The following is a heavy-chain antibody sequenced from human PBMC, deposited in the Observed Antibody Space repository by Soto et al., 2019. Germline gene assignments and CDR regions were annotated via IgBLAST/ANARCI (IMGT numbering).Heavy chain of an antibody. J-gene: IGHJ6*03. V-gene: IGHV4-59*08. CDR1: GGSISSYY. D-gene: IGHD3-9*01. CDR3: ARPAWYDILTGYLPPPNYYYYMDV. CDR2: IYYSGST. Sequence: SETLSLTCTVSGGSISSYYWSWIRQPPGKGLEWIGYIYYSGSTNYNPSIKSRVTISVDTSKNHFSLKLSSVTAADTAVYYCARPAWYDILTGYLPPPNYYYYMDVWGKGTTVTVSS.